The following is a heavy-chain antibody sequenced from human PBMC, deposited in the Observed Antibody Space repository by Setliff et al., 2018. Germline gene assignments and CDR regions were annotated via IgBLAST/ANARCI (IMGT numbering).Heavy chain of an antibody. J-gene: IGHJ3*02. CDR2: INHSGST. V-gene: IGHV4-34*01. D-gene: IGHD1-26*01. CDR3: ARIPPKDSGSFYWDAFDI. CDR1: GGSFSGYY. Sequence: PSETLSLTCAVYGGSFSGYYWSWIRQPPGEGLEWIGEINHSGSTNYNPSLKSRVTISVDTSKNQFSLKLTSVTAADTAVYYCARIPPKDSGSFYWDAFDIWGQGTMVT.